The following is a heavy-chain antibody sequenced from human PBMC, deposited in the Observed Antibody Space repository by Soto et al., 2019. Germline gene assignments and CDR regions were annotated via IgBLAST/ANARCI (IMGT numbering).Heavy chain of an antibody. Sequence: QVQLLQSGAEVKKPGASVKVSCKPSGYTFTDYGISWVRQAPGQGLEWKGWISAKTGNTKYAQIVQGRASLTTDTSASPAYVELRSLVSDDTAIYYCARDRFIYDSSGQGDYWGQGTLVTVSS. CDR1: GYTFTDYG. V-gene: IGHV1-18*04. CDR2: ISAKTGNT. J-gene: IGHJ4*02. D-gene: IGHD3-22*01. CDR3: ARDRFIYDSSGQGDY.